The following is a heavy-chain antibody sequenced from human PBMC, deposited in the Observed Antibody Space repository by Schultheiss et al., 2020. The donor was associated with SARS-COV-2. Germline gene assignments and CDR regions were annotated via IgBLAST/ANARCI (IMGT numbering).Heavy chain of an antibody. CDR3: ARQGDTAMVVGRNWFDP. Sequence: GSLRLSCSASGFTFSSYAMHWVRQAPGKGLEWIGYIYYSGSTNYNPSLKSRVTISVDTSKNQFSLKLSSVTAADTAVYYCARQGDTAMVVGRNWFDPWGQGTLVTVSS. J-gene: IGHJ5*02. CDR2: IYYSGST. V-gene: IGHV4-59*08. CDR1: GFTFSSYA. D-gene: IGHD5-18*01.